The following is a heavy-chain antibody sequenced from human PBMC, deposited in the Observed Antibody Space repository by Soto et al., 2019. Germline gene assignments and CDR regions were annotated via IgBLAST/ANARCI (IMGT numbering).Heavy chain of an antibody. D-gene: IGHD6-13*01. V-gene: IGHV1-3*01. CDR3: ARASSWYLFDWFDP. CDR1: GYTFTSYA. J-gene: IGHJ5*02. CDR2: INAGNGNT. Sequence: ASVKVSCKASGYTFTSYAMHWVRQAPGQRLEWMGWINAGNGNTKYSQKFQGRVTITRDTSASTAYMELSSLRSEDTAVYYCARASSWYLFDWFDPWGQGTLVTVSS.